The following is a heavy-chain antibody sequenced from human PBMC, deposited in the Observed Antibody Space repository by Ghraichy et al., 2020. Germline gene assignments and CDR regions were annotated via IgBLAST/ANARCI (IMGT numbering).Heavy chain of an antibody. V-gene: IGHV3-66*01. CDR2: IYSGGST. CDR3: ARSSDSHPYFDY. J-gene: IGHJ4*02. CDR1: GFTVSSNY. Sequence: GESLNISCAASGFTVSSNYMSWVRQAPGKGLEWVSVIYSGGSTYYADSVKGRFTISRDNSKNTLYLQMNSLRAEDTAVYYCARSSDSHPYFDYWGQGTLVTVSS. D-gene: IGHD2-15*01.